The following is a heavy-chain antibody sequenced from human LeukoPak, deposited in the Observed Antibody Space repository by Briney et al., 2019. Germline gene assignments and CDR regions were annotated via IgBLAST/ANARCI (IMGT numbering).Heavy chain of an antibody. D-gene: IGHD2-15*01. CDR3: ASVVAANAFDI. Sequence: ASVKVSCKASGYTFTSYGISWVRQAPGQGLEWMGWISAYNGNTNYAQKLQGRVTMTTDTSTSTAYMELSSLRSEDTAVYYCASVVAANAFDIWGQGTMVTVSS. CDR2: ISAYNGNT. J-gene: IGHJ3*02. CDR1: GYTFTSYG. V-gene: IGHV1-18*01.